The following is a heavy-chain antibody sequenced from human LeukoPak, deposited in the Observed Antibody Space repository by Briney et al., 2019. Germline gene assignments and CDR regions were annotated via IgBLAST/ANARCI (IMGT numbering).Heavy chain of an antibody. Sequence: GGSLRLSCAASGFTFSSYAMHWVRQAPGKGLEWVAVISYDGSNKYYADSVKGRFTISRDNSKNTLYLQMNSLRAEDTAVYYCARDRHFGGYYYMDVWGKGTTVTVSS. CDR3: ARDRHFGGYYYMDV. D-gene: IGHD3-10*01. J-gene: IGHJ6*03. CDR1: GFTFSSYA. V-gene: IGHV3-30*04. CDR2: ISYDGSNK.